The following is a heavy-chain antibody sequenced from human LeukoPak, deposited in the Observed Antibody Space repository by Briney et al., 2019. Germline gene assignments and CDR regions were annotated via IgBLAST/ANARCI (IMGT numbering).Heavy chain of an antibody. CDR1: GYTFTSYG. V-gene: IGHV1-18*01. J-gene: IGHJ3*02. CDR3: AKDSSSWLNDAFDI. Sequence: ASVKVSCKASGYTFTSYGISWVRRAPGQGLEWMGWISAYNGNTNYAQKLQGRVTMTTDTSTSTAYMELRSLRSDDTAVYYCAKDSSSWLNDAFDIWGQGTMVTVSS. D-gene: IGHD6-13*01. CDR2: ISAYNGNT.